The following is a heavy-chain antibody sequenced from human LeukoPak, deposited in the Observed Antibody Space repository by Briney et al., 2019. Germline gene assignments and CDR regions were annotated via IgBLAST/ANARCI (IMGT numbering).Heavy chain of an antibody. D-gene: IGHD6-19*01. CDR2: INHSGST. J-gene: IGHJ4*02. Sequence: PSETLSLTCAVYGGSFSGYYWSWIRQPPGEGLEWIGEINHSGSTNYNPSLKSRVTISVDTSKNQFSLKLSSVTAADTAVYYCARGSGEQWLNLDYWGQGTLVTVSS. CDR1: GGSFSGYY. V-gene: IGHV4-34*01. CDR3: ARGSGEQWLNLDY.